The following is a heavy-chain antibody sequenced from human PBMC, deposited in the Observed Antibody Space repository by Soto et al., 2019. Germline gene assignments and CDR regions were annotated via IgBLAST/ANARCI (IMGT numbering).Heavy chain of an antibody. CDR2: ISGSGGST. V-gene: IGHV3-23*01. D-gene: IGHD3-22*01. CDR3: AKRLGGRSTMIVVVGDAFDS. Sequence: GGSLRLSCAASGFTFSSYAMSWVRQAPGKGLEWVSAISGSGGSTYYADSVKGRFTISRDNSKNTLYLQMNSLRAEDTAVYYCAKRLGGRSTMIVVVGDAFDSWGQGTMVTVAS. CDR1: GFTFSSYA. J-gene: IGHJ3*02.